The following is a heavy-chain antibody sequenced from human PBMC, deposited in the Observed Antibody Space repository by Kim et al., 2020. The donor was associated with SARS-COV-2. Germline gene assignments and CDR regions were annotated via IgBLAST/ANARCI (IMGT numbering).Heavy chain of an antibody. CDR2: INAGNGNT. CDR3: ARAVEEWLFFYFDY. CDR1: GYTFTSYA. V-gene: IGHV1-3*01. D-gene: IGHD3-3*01. Sequence: ASVKVSCKASGYTFTSYAMHWVRQAPGQRLEWMGWINAGNGNTKYSQKFQGRVTITRDTSASTAYMELSSLRSEDTAVYYCARAVEEWLFFYFDYWGQGTLVTVSS. J-gene: IGHJ4*02.